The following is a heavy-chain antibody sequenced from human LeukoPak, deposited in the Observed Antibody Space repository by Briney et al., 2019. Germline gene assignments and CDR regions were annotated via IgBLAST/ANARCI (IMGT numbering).Heavy chain of an antibody. CDR3: ARHSSVTTFVFDY. CDR2: IYYSGAT. V-gene: IGHV4-39*01. J-gene: IGHJ4*02. Sequence: SETLSLTCTVSGGSISSSSHYWSWIRQPPGKGLEWMGSIYYSGATYYNPSLKSRVTISVDTSKNQFSLKLSSVTAADTAVYHCARHSSVTTFVFDYWGQGTPVTVSS. D-gene: IGHD4-17*01. CDR1: GGSISSSSHY.